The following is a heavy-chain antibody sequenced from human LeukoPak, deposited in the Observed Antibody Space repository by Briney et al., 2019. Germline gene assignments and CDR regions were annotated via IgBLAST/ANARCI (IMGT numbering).Heavy chain of an antibody. CDR2: IHYGGSNK. D-gene: IGHD2-15*01. J-gene: IGHJ4*02. V-gene: IGHV3-30*02. Sequence: PGGSLRLSCAASGFTFSTFGMHWFRQAPGKGLEWVAFIHYGGSNKYYADSVKGRFTISRDDSRNTLHLQMHSLTAEDTAVYYCAKDRGVSVVAATPLDYWGQGTLVTVSS. CDR1: GFTFSTFG. CDR3: AKDRGVSVVAATPLDY.